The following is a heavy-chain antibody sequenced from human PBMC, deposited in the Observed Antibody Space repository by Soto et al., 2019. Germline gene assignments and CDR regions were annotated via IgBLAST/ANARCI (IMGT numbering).Heavy chain of an antibody. V-gene: IGHV4-39*01. CDR1: GGSISSRSYY. Sequence: PSETLSLTCTVSGGSISSRSYYWSWIRQPPGKGLEWIGSISDSGCTDYNPSLKSRVTTSVDTSKDQFSLKLNSVTAADTAVYYCARARGYNYAGAYDYWGQGTLVTVSS. D-gene: IGHD5-18*01. CDR3: ARARGYNYAGAYDY. J-gene: IGHJ4*02. CDR2: ISDSGCT.